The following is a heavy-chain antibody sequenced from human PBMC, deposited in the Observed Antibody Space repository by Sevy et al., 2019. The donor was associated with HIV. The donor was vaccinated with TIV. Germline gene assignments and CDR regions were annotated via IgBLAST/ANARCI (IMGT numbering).Heavy chain of an antibody. CDR2: IYHSGRT. CDR1: GFSISSGYY. D-gene: IGHD2-21*02. J-gene: IGHJ6*02. Sequence: SETLSLTCTVSGFSISSGYYWGWLRQSPEKGLEWIGNIYHSGRTYYKPSLKSRVTISVDTSKNQFSLKLVSVTAADTAVYYCARASAGDRLDYYGMDVWGQGTTVTVSS. V-gene: IGHV4-38-2*02. CDR3: ARASAGDRLDYYGMDV.